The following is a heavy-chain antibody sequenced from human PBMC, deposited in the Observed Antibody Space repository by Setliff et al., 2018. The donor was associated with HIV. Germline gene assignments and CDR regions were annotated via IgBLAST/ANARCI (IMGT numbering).Heavy chain of an antibody. J-gene: IGHJ4*02. CDR3: ARGAELLWFGELHNIPYFDY. D-gene: IGHD3-10*01. V-gene: IGHV4-59*01. CDR2: IYYSGST. CDR1: GSSISSYY. Sequence: SETLSLTCTVSGSSISSYYWSWIRQPPGKGLEWIGYIYYSGSTNYNPSLKSRVTISVDTSKNQFSLKLSSVTAADTAVYYCARGAELLWFGELHNIPYFDYWGQGTLVTVSS.